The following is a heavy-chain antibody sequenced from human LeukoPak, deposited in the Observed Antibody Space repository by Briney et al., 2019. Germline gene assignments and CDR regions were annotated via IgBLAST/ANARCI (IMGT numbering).Heavy chain of an antibody. CDR1: GGSFSGYY. CDR3: ARSAYCSSTSCHGFFDH. J-gene: IGHJ4*02. V-gene: IGHV4-34*01. Sequence: SETLSLTCAVYGGSFSGYYWSWIRQPPGKGLEWIGEINHSVSTTYNPTLRSRGTISVATSKNQFSWKLSSLTAADTAVYYCARSAYCSSTSCHGFFDHWGQGTLVTVSS. D-gene: IGHD2-2*01. CDR2: INHSVST.